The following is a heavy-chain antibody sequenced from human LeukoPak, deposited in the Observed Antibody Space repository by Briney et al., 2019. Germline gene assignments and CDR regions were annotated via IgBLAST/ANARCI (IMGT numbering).Heavy chain of an antibody. CDR3: ARGANTGTTDFDY. D-gene: IGHD1-7*01. Sequence: PSETLSLTCAVYGGSFSGYYWSWIRQPPGKGLEWIGEINHSGSTNYNPSLKSRVTISVDTSKNQFSLKLSSVTAADTAVYYCARGANTGTTDFDYWGQGTLVTVFS. CDR2: INHSGST. J-gene: IGHJ4*02. V-gene: IGHV4-34*01. CDR1: GGSFSGYY.